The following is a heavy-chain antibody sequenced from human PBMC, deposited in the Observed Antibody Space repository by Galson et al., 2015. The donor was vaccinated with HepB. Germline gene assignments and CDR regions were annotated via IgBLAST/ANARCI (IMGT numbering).Heavy chain of an antibody. CDR2: ISYDGSNK. Sequence: SCKASGYTFSSYAMHWVRQAPGKGLEWVAVISYDGSNKYYADSVKGRFTISRDNSKSTLYLQMNSLRAEDTAVYYCAREGSSSVLVDTAMDGFDYWGQGTLVTVSS. V-gene: IGHV3-30*04. J-gene: IGHJ4*02. D-gene: IGHD5-18*01. CDR1: GYTFSSYA. CDR3: AREGSSSVLVDTAMDGFDY.